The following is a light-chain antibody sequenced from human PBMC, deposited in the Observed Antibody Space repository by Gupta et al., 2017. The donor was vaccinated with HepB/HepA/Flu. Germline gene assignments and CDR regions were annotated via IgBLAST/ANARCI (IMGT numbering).Light chain of an antibody. V-gene: IGKV3-11*01. CDR3: QQRSNWPT. Sequence: EFVLTQSQVTLSLSPGERATLSCRASQSVSSYLAWYQQKPGQAPRLLIYDASNRATGIPARFSGSGSGTDFTLTISGLEPEDFAVYYCQQRSNWPTFGQGTRLEIK. CDR1: QSVSSY. CDR2: DAS. J-gene: IGKJ5*01.